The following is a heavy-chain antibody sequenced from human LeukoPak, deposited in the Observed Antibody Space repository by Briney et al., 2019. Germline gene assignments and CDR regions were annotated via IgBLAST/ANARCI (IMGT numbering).Heavy chain of an antibody. J-gene: IGHJ5*02. CDR2: ISSSSSYI. V-gene: IGHV3-21*01. D-gene: IGHD3-9*01. CDR1: GFTFSSYR. CDR3: ARDARYFVNNWFDP. Sequence: GGSLRLSCAASGFTFSSYRMNWVRQAPGKGLEWVSSISSSSSYIYYADSVKGRFTISRDNAKNSLYLQMNSLRAEDTAVYYCARDARYFVNNWFDPWGQGTLVTVSS.